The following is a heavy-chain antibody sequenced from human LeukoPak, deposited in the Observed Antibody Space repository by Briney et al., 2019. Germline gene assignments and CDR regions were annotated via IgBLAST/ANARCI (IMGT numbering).Heavy chain of an antibody. V-gene: IGHV3-23*01. Sequence: GGSLRLSCAASGFTFSSYAMSWVRQAPGKGLEWVSAISGSGGSTYYADSVKGRFTTSRDNSKNTLYLQMNSLRAEDTAVYYCAKDRVPASGFDPWGQGTLVTVSS. CDR1: GFTFSSYA. J-gene: IGHJ5*02. CDR2: ISGSGGST. D-gene: IGHD3-10*01. CDR3: AKDRVPASGFDP.